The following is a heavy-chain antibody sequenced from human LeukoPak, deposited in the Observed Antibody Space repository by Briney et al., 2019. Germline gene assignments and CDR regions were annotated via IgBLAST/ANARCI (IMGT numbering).Heavy chain of an antibody. D-gene: IGHD6-13*01. CDR3: ARERKRNSSWYRLRYDAFDI. J-gene: IGHJ3*02. CDR1: GFTFSTYA. V-gene: IGHV3-30-3*01. Sequence: GGSLRLSCAASGFTFSTYAMNWVRQAPGKGLEWVAVISYDGSNKYYADSVKGRFTISRDNSKNTLYLQMNSLRAEDTAVYYCARERKRNSSWYRLRYDAFDIWGQGTMVTVSS. CDR2: ISYDGSNK.